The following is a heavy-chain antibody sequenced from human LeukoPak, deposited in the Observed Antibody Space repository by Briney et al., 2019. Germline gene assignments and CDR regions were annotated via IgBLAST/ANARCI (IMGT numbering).Heavy chain of an antibody. CDR3: ARHARRDAYNPNDY. V-gene: IGHV4-4*09. J-gene: IGHJ4*02. CDR2: IHSTVTT. CDR1: GGSISSYY. Sequence: SETLSLSCTVSGGSISSYYWSWIRQPPGKELQWIGYIHSTVTTKFNPSLESRVTMSVDTSKNQFSLKLSSVTAADTAVYYCARHARRDAYNPNDYWGQGTLVTVSS. D-gene: IGHD5-24*01.